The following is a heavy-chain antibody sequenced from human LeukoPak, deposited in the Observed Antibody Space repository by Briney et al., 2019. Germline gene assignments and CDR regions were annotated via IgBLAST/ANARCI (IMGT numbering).Heavy chain of an antibody. CDR2: INYSGRT. J-gene: IGHJ4*02. CDR3: ARRAGAYSHPYDY. CDR1: DDSISSNRYF. Sequence: SETLSLTCTISDDSISSNRYFWAWIRQPPGKGLEWVASINYSGRTYYNPSLSSRLTISVDTAKRQFSLKLSSVTAADTAVYYCARRAGAYSHPYDYWGQGTLVTVSS. D-gene: IGHD4/OR15-4a*01. V-gene: IGHV4-39*07.